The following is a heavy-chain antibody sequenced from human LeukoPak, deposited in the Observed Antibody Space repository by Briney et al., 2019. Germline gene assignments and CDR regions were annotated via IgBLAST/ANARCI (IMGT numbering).Heavy chain of an antibody. CDR1: GGTFSSYA. CDR2: IIPILGIA. Sequence: GSSVKVSCKASGGTFSSYAISWVRQAPGQGLEWMGRIIPILGIANYAQKFQGRVTITADKSTSTAYMELSSLRSEDTAVYYCAGQYLIRFGELLAWFDPWGQGTLVTVSS. V-gene: IGHV1-69*04. CDR3: AGQYLIRFGELLAWFDP. D-gene: IGHD3-10*01. J-gene: IGHJ5*02.